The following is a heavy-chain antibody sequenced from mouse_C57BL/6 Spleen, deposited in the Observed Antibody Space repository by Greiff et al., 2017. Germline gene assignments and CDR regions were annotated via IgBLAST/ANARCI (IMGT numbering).Heavy chain of an antibody. CDR3: ARSPYYYGSSYFDY. D-gene: IGHD1-1*01. Sequence: QVQLKESGAELMKPGASVKLSCKATGYTFTGSWIEWVKQRPGHGLEWIGEILPGSGSTNYNEQSKGKATFTADTSSNTAYMQLSSLTTEDSAIYYCARSPYYYGSSYFDYWGQGTTLTVSS. J-gene: IGHJ2*01. V-gene: IGHV1-9*01. CDR1: GYTFTGSW. CDR2: ILPGSGST.